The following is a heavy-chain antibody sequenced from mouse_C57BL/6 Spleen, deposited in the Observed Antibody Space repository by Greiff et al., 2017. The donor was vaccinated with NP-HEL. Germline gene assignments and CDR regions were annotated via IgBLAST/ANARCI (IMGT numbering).Heavy chain of an antibody. CDR1: GYTFTSYW. Sequence: QVHVQQPGAELVRPGSSVKLSCKASGYTFTSYWMDWVKQRPGQGLEWIGNIYPSDSETHYNQKFKDKATLTVDKSSSTAYMQLSSLTSEDSAVYYCARGGGYSFADWGQGTLVTVSA. CDR3: ARGGGYSFAD. CDR2: IYPSDSET. J-gene: IGHJ3*01. V-gene: IGHV1-61*01. D-gene: IGHD2-3*01.